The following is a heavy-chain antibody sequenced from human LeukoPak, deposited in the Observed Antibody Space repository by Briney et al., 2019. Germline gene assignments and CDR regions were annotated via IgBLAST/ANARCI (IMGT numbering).Heavy chain of an antibody. Sequence: ASVKVSCKASGYTFTSSAINWVRQAPGQGLEWVGWINPTNGDTNYAQRLQGRVSMTTDISTTTVYMDLRSLRSDDTAVYYCVRDNFFDYWGQGTLVTVSS. V-gene: IGHV1-18*01. J-gene: IGHJ4*02. CDR1: GYTFTSSA. CDR2: INPTNGDT. CDR3: VRDNFFDY.